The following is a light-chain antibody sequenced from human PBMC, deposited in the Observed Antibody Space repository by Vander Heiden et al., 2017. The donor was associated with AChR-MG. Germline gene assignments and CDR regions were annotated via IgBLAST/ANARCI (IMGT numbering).Light chain of an antibody. V-gene: IGLV2-23*02. CDR2: EVT. J-gene: IGLJ3*02. CDR1: SSDVATYNL. CDR3: CSYAGTSTWV. Sequence: QSALTQPASVSGSPGQSLTISCPVSSSDVATYNLVSWYQQHPDKAPKLMIYEVTKRPSGVSNRFSGSKSGNTASLTISGLQAEDEADYYCCSYAGTSTWVFGGGTKLTVL.